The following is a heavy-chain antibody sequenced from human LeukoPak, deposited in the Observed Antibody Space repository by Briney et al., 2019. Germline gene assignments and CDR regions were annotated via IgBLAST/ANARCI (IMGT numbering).Heavy chain of an antibody. CDR3: ARHRKQWLGAYYYYGMDV. CDR1: GYSSTSYW. J-gene: IGHJ6*02. Sequence: GESLKISCKGSGYSSTSYWIGWVRQMPGKGLEWMGIIYPGDSDTRYSPSFQGQVTISADKSISAAYLQWSSLKASDTAMYYCARHRKQWLGAYYYYGMDVWGQGTTVTVSS. V-gene: IGHV5-51*01. D-gene: IGHD6-19*01. CDR2: IYPGDSDT.